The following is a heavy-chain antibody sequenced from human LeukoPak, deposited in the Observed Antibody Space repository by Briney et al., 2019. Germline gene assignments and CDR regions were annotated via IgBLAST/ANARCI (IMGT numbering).Heavy chain of an antibody. Sequence: GGSLRLSCSASGFTFSTYPMHWVRQGPGKGLEYASAISGNGVSTYYADSVKDRFFISRDNSKNTLYLQMRSLRTEDTAVYYCVKDFDSSWSNWFDVWGQGTLVTVSS. J-gene: IGHJ5*02. D-gene: IGHD3-22*01. CDR1: GFTFSTYP. V-gene: IGHV3-64D*06. CDR3: VKDFDSSWSNWFDV. CDR2: ISGNGVST.